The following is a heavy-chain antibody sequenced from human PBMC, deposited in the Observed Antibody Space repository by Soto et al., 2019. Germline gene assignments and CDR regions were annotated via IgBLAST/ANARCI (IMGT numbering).Heavy chain of an antibody. CDR2: IYYSGST. D-gene: IGHD1-26*01. CDR3: ARRERSGSYAH. V-gene: IGHV4-59*08. Sequence: SETLSLTCTVSGGSISSYYWSWIRQPPGKGLEWIGYIYYSGSTNHNPSLKSRVTISVDTSKNQFSLKLSSVTAADTAVDYCARRERSGSYAHWGKGTRVTVSS. CDR1: GGSISSYY. J-gene: IGHJ4*02.